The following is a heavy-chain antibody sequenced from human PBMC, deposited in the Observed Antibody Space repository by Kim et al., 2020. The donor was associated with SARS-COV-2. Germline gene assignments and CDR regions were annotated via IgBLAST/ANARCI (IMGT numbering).Heavy chain of an antibody. Sequence: GGSLRLSCAASGFTFSSYSMNWVRQAPGKGLEWVSSISSSSSYIYYADSVKGRFTISRDNAKNSLYLQMNSLRAEDTAVYYCARDRDYDYVWGSYRPLGYWGQGTLVTVSS. J-gene: IGHJ4*02. D-gene: IGHD3-16*02. CDR2: ISSSSSYI. CDR1: GFTFSSYS. V-gene: IGHV3-21*01. CDR3: ARDRDYDYVWGSYRPLGY.